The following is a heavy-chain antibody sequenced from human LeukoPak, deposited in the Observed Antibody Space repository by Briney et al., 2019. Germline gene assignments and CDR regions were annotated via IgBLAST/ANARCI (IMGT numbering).Heavy chain of an antibody. D-gene: IGHD6-6*01. J-gene: IGHJ4*02. CDR1: GFTFSSYA. V-gene: IGHV3-30*01. Sequence: PGRSLRLSCAASGFTFSSYAMHWVRQAPGKGLEWVAVISYDGSNKYYADSVKGRFTISRDNSKNTLYLQMNSLRAEDTAVYYCARDGPIPQIAARPEVHFDYWGQGTLVTVSS. CDR2: ISYDGSNK. CDR3: ARDGPIPQIAARPEVHFDY.